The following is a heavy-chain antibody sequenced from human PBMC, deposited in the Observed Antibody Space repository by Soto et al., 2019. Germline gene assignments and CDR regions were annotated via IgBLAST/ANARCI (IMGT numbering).Heavy chain of an antibody. CDR2: IIPIFGTA. V-gene: IGHV1-69*06. CDR1: GGTFSSYA. J-gene: IGHJ6*02. CDR3: ARGTRDGRRVIGYYYYGMDV. Sequence: QVQLVQSGAEVKKPGSSVKVSCKASGGTFSSYAISWVRQAPGQGLEWMGGIIPIFGTANYAQKFQGRVTITADKSTSTAYMELSSLRSEDTAVYYCARGTRDGRRVIGYYYYGMDVWGQGTTVTVSS. D-gene: IGHD1-1*01.